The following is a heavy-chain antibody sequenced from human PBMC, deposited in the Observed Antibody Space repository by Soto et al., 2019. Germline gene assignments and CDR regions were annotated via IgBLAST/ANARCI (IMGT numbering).Heavy chain of an antibody. CDR2: IYYSGST. D-gene: IGHD1-7*01. J-gene: IGHJ3*02. CDR1: GGSISSYY. CDR3: ARTGTTLDAFDI. Sequence: QVQLQESGPGLVKPSETLSLTCTVSGGSISSYYWSWIRQPPGKGLEWIGYIYYSGSTNYNPSLKSRVTISVDTSKNQFPLKLSSVTAADKAVYYCARTGTTLDAFDIWGQGTMVTVSS. V-gene: IGHV4-59*01.